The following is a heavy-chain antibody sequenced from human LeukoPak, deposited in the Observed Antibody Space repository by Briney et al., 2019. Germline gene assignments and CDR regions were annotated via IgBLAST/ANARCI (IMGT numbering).Heavy chain of an antibody. V-gene: IGHV3-33*01. D-gene: IGHD6-13*01. CDR1: GFTFINYG. J-gene: IGHJ4*02. Sequence: GGSLGLSCAASGFTFINYGMHWVRQAPGKGLEWVAVIWYDGSNKYYADSVKGRFTISRDNSKNTLYLQMNSLRAEDSAVYYCARGGYSSSWYTLGYWGQGTLVTVSS. CDR2: IWYDGSNK. CDR3: ARGGYSSSWYTLGY.